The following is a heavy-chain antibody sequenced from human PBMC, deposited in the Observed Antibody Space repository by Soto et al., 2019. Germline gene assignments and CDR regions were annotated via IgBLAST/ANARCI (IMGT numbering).Heavy chain of an antibody. V-gene: IGHV6-1*01. CDR3: ASGFSLDS. J-gene: IGHJ4*02. CDR1: GDRVSNNNAA. CDR2: TYYRSEWHT. Sequence: SQTLSLTCAISGDRVSNNNAAWNWIRQSPSRGLEWLGRTYYRSEWHTDYALSVRGRIIISPDTSKNQFSLQLNSVTPEDTAVYFCASGFSLDSWGQGTLVTVSS.